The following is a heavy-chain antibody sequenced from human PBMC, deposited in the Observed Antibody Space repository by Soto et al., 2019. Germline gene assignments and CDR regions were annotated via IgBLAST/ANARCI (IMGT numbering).Heavy chain of an antibody. J-gene: IGHJ6*02. Sequence: QIQLVESGGGVVQPGRSLRLSCAASGFTFNSYGFNWVRQAPGKGLEWVAVIWYDGNTKYYADSVKGRFTISRDNLKNTRYLQMNSLTAEDTAVYYCARPLVAQGAGPYYYGMDVWGQGTTVTVSS. V-gene: IGHV3-33*01. CDR1: GFTFNSYG. CDR3: ARPLVAQGAGPYYYGMDV. CDR2: IWYDGNTK. D-gene: IGHD5-12*01.